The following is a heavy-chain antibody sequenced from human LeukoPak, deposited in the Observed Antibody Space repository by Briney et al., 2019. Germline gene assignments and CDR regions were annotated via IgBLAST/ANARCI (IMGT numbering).Heavy chain of an antibody. CDR2: IYPRDGST. CDR3: ARDQEGFDY. J-gene: IGHJ4*02. Sequence: GASVKVSCKASGYTLTSYDINWVRQAPGQGLEWMGMIYPRDGSTSYAQKFQGRVTVTRDTSTSTVHMELSGLRSEDTAVYYCARDQEGFDYWGQGTLVTVSS. CDR1: GYTLTSYD. V-gene: IGHV1-46*01.